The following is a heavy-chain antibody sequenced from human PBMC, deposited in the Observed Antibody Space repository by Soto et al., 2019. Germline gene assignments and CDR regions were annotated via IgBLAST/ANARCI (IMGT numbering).Heavy chain of an antibody. V-gene: IGHV3-48*02. J-gene: IGHJ4*02. CDR1: GFTFSGDS. CDR3: ARDKKGAFDY. D-gene: IGHD3-16*01. Sequence: DVQLVESGGGLVQPGGSLRLSCVASGFTFSGDSMNWVRQAPGKGLEWVSYISGSSKTIYYADSVKGRFTISRDNAKNSLYLQMNSLRDEDTAVDYCARDKKGAFDYWGQGALVTGSS. CDR2: ISGSSKTI.